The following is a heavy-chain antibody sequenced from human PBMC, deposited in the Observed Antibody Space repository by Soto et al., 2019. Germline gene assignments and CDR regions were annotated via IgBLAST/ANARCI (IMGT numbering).Heavy chain of an antibody. CDR3: VKDGSSGWPYYYGMDV. CDR2: FRGSGSNT. J-gene: IGHJ6*02. D-gene: IGHD6-19*01. Sequence: EMQLLESGGGLIQPGGSLRLSCAASGFTFSSYAMSWVRQAPGKGLEWISGFRGSGSNTYYADSVEGRFTISRDISKNTLYLQMSSLRAEDTAVYYCVKDGSSGWPYYYGMDVWGQGTTVTVSS. V-gene: IGHV3-23*01. CDR1: GFTFSSYA.